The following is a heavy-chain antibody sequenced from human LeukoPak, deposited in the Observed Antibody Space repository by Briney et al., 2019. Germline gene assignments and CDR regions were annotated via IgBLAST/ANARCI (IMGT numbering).Heavy chain of an antibody. CDR2: IYYSGST. V-gene: IGHV4-30-4*01. CDR1: GGSISSGDYY. CDR3: ARVVTEMVFIDY. J-gene: IGHJ4*02. D-gene: IGHD2-8*01. Sequence: PSQTLSLTSTVSGGSISSGDYYWSWIRQPPGKGLEWIGYIYYSGSTYYNPSLKSRVTISVDTSKNQFSLKLSSVTAADTAVYYCARVVTEMVFIDYWGQGTLVTVSS.